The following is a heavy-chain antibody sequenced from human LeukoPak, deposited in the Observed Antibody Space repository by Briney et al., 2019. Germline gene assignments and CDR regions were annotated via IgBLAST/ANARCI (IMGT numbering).Heavy chain of an antibody. CDR1: GFTFSSYW. Sequence: PGGSLRLSCAASGFTFSSYWMSWVRQAPGKGLEWVANIKQDGSEKYYMDSVKGRFTISRDNAKNSLYLQMHRLRVEDTALYHCARKGLGGELGGFDSWGQGTLVTVSS. J-gene: IGHJ4*02. V-gene: IGHV3-7*03. D-gene: IGHD1-26*01. CDR3: ARKGLGGELGGFDS. CDR2: IKQDGSEK.